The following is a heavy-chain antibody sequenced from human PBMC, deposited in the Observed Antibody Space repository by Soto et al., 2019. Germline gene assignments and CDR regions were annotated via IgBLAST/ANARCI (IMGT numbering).Heavy chain of an antibody. V-gene: IGHV4-30-4*01. Sequence: SETLSLTCTVSGDSISSGDYYWSWIRQPPGKGLEWIGLIYYSGSTHYNPSLKSRLIISVNTSKNQFSLKLTSATAADTAVYYCARLGAYHQSLDPWGQGSVVTVSS. CDR3: ARLGAYHQSLDP. D-gene: IGHD2-21*01. J-gene: IGHJ5*02. CDR2: IYYSGST. CDR1: GDSISSGDYY.